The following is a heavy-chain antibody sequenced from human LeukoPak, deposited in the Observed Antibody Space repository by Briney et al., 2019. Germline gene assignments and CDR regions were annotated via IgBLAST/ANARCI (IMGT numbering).Heavy chain of an antibody. J-gene: IGHJ4*02. V-gene: IGHV4-34*01. CDR1: GGSFSGYY. Sequence: SETLSLICAVYGGSFSGYYWSWIRQPPGKGLEWIGEINHSGSTNYNPSLKSRVTISVNTSKNQISLKLISVTAADTAVYYWARNSQWEPLLSYWGQGTLVTVSS. CDR3: ARNSQWEPLLSY. D-gene: IGHD1-26*01. CDR2: INHSGST.